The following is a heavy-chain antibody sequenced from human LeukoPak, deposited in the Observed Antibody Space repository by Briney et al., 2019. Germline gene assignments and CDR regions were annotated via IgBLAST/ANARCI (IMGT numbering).Heavy chain of an antibody. CDR3: ARGRMDSNYYYYYMDV. Sequence: SETLSLTCAVYGGSFSGYYWTWIRQPPGKGLELIGEINHSGSTNYNPSLKSRVTISVDTSKNHFSLKLSSVTAADTAVYYCARGRMDSNYYYYYMDVWAKGTTVTVSS. J-gene: IGHJ6*03. V-gene: IGHV4-34*01. D-gene: IGHD3-22*01. CDR1: GGSFSGYY. CDR2: INHSGST.